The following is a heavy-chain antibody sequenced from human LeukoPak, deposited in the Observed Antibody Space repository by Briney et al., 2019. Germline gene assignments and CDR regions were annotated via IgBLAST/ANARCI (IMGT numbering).Heavy chain of an antibody. CDR1: GGSISSYS. CDR3: AKKGGSFWSGHYLDE. D-gene: IGHD3-3*01. Sequence: PSETLSLTCTVSGGSISSYSWSWIRQPPGKGLEWIGYFYYSGSTNYNSSLMGRATISIDTSKNQFFLNLSSVTAADTAVYYCAKKGGSFWSGHYLDEWGQGSLVIVSS. V-gene: IGHV4-59*01. J-gene: IGHJ4*02. CDR2: FYYSGST.